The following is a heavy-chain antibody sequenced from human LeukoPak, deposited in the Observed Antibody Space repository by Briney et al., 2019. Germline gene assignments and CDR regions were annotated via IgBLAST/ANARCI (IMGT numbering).Heavy chain of an antibody. Sequence: ASVKVSCKASGGTFSSYAISWVRQAPGQGLEWMGGIMPIFGTANYAQKFQGRVTITADESTSTAYLELSSLRSEDTAVYYCARDDFFPYDSSGYVFGGDYWGQGTLVTVSS. CDR2: IMPIFGTA. D-gene: IGHD3-22*01. J-gene: IGHJ4*02. CDR3: ARDDFFPYDSSGYVFGGDY. CDR1: GGTFSSYA. V-gene: IGHV1-69*13.